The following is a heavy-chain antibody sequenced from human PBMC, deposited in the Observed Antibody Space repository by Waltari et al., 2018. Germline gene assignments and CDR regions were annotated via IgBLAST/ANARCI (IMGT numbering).Heavy chain of an antibody. D-gene: IGHD1-1*01. V-gene: IGHV3-72*01. CDR1: GFTFTDHY. CDR3: ARDTATALDS. J-gene: IGHJ5*01. CDR2: NKNRGNLHIT. Sequence: EVQLVESGGGLVQPGGSLRLSCVGSGFTFTDHYMDWVRQAPGKGLELVSRNKNRGNLHITDYAASVKDRFIGSRDDSKNSLYLQMNNLQTEDTAVYYCARDTATALDSWGQGTLVIVSS.